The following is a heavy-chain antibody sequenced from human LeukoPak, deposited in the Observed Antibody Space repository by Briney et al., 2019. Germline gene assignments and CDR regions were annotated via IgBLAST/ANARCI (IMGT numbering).Heavy chain of an antibody. CDR2: IYTSGST. CDR3: ARDLFCGGDCYPYTWFDP. V-gene: IGHV4-4*07. Sequence: SETLSLTCTVSGGSISSYYWSWIRQPAGKGLEWIGRIYTSGSTNYNPSLKSRVTMSVDTSKNQFSLKLSSVTASDTAVYYCARDLFCGGDCYPYTWFDPWGQGTLVTVSS. J-gene: IGHJ5*02. CDR1: GGSISSYY. D-gene: IGHD2-21*02.